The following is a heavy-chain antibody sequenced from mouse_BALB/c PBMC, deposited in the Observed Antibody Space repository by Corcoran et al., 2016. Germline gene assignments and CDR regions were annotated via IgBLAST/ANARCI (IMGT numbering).Heavy chain of an antibody. J-gene: IGHJ2*01. CDR2: INTETGEP. D-gene: IGHD1-1*01. CDR3: ARSYYGSSYYFDY. CDR1: GYTFTDYS. Sequence: QIQLVQSGPELKKPGETVKISCKASGYTFTDYSMHWVKQAPGKGLKWMGWINTETGEPTYADDFKGRFAFSLETSASTAYLQINNLKNEETATYFCARSYYGSSYYFDYWGQGTTLTVSS. V-gene: IGHV9-2-1*01.